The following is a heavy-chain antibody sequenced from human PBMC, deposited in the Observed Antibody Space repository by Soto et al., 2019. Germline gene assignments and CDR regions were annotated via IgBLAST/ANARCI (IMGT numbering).Heavy chain of an antibody. Sequence: GESLKISCKGSGFSFTTYWIAWVRQMPGKGLEWMGIIYPGDSKTTYSPSFQGQVTTSADKSISTAYLQWSSLKASDTAMYYCARLSGATVTTWRMEEDWFDPWGQGTLVTVSS. V-gene: IGHV5-51*01. D-gene: IGHD4-4*01. CDR1: GFSFTTYW. J-gene: IGHJ5*02. CDR3: ARLSGATVTTWRMEEDWFDP. CDR2: IYPGDSKT.